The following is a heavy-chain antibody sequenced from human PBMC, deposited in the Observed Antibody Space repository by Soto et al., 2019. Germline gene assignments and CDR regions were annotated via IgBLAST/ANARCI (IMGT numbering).Heavy chain of an antibody. J-gene: IGHJ5*01. CDR2: LSGSGGTT. Sequence: EVQLLESGGGLVQPGGSLRLYCAASGFTSSSYAMSWVRQTPGKGLEWVSTLSGSGGTTYYADSVKGQFTISRDNSKSTLYLQMNSLRAEDTAVYYCAKDYGTYGPHWIDSWGQGTLVTVSS. CDR1: GFTSSSYA. V-gene: IGHV3-23*01. D-gene: IGHD3-10*01. CDR3: AKDYGTYGPHWIDS.